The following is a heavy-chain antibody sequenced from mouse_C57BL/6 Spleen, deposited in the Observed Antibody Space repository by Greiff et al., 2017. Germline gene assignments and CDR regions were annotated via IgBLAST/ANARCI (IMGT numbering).Heavy chain of an antibody. CDR2: IYPSDSET. V-gene: IGHV1-61*01. Sequence: QVQLQQPGAELVRPGSSVKLSCKASGYTFTSYWMDWVKQRPGQGLEWIGNIYPSDSETHYNQKFKDKATLTVDKSSSTAYMQLSSLTSEDSAVYYCARGITTVVATGYFDVGGTGTTVTVSS. J-gene: IGHJ1*03. D-gene: IGHD1-1*01. CDR3: ARGITTVVATGYFDV. CDR1: GYTFTSYW.